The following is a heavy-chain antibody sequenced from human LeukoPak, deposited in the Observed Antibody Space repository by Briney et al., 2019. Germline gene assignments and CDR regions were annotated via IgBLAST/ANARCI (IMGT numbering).Heavy chain of an antibody. Sequence: GGSLRLSCAASGFTFSSYWMHGVGQAPGKGLNGVSLISWDGGGTYYADTVKGRFTISRDNSKNSLYLQMNSLRAEDTALYYCAKDMAAYYYASGNIDYWGQGTLVTVSS. J-gene: IGHJ4*02. CDR1: GFTFSSYW. V-gene: IGHV3-43D*03. D-gene: IGHD3-10*01. CDR3: AKDMAAYYYASGNIDY. CDR2: ISWDGGGT.